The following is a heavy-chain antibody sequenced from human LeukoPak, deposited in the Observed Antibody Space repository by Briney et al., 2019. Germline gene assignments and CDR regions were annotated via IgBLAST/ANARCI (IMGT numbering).Heavy chain of an antibody. CDR3: ARDYYYGSGSYYFDY. V-gene: IGHV4-4*02. J-gene: IGHJ4*02. CDR1: GDSITSRNW. CDR2: SYHSSST. Sequence: SETLSLTCAVSGDSITSRNWYCCVRQPPGKGQQSSVESYHSSSTNYNPSLKSRVTISVDTSKNQFSLKLSSVTAADTAVYYCARDYYYGSGSYYFDYWGQGTLVTVSS. D-gene: IGHD3-10*01.